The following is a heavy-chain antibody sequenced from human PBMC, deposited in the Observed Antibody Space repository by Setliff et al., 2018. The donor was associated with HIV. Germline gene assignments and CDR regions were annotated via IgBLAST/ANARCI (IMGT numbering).Heavy chain of an antibody. J-gene: IGHJ3*02. CDR2: ISTSGGGT. CDR1: EFTFDKYA. CDR3: AKMGSPVGPDAFDI. V-gene: IGHV3-23*01. Sequence: GGSLRLSCAASEFTFDKYAMNWVRQAPGKGLEWVSGISTSGGGTYYADSVKGRFTISRDNSKNTLYLQMNSLRAEDTAVYYCAKMGSPVGPDAFDIWGQGTMVTVSS. D-gene: IGHD3-16*01.